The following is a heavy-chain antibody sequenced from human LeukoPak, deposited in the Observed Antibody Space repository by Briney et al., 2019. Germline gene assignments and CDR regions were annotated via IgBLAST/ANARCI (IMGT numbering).Heavy chain of an antibody. J-gene: IGHJ4*02. V-gene: IGHV3-23*01. CDR1: GITFSNYA. CDR3: ARVVGKGGIDY. CDR2: ISGSGGRT. D-gene: IGHD3-16*01. Sequence: GGSLRLSCAASGITFSNYAMSWVRQAPGKGLEWVSGISGSGGRTYFADSVKGRFTISRDNSKNTLYLQMISLRAEDTALYYCARVVGKGGIDYWGQGTLVTVSS.